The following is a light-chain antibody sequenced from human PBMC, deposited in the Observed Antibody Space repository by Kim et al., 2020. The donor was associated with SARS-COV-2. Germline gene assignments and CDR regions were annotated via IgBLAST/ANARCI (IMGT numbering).Light chain of an antibody. Sequence: QSALTQPASVSGSPGQSITISCTGTSSDFGDYKYVSWYQQHPDKAPKLMIYDVRNRPSGVSNRFSGSKSGNTASLTISGLQAEDAADYYCSSYTTSNTFVFGTGTKVTVL. J-gene: IGLJ1*01. V-gene: IGLV2-14*03. CDR2: DVR. CDR3: SSYTTSNTFV. CDR1: SSDFGDYKY.